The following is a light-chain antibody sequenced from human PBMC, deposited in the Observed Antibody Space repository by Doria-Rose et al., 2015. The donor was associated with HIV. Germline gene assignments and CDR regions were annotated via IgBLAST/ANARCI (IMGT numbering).Light chain of an antibody. Sequence: QPPSASGTPGQRVTISCSGSSSNIGSNFVYWYQHLPGTAPKLLIYGNDHRPSGVPDRFSGSKSGTSASLAISGLRSEDEADYYCASWDDSLSGHVVFGGGTKLTV. CDR3: ASWDDSLSGHVV. CDR1: SSNIGSNF. CDR2: GND. V-gene: IGLV1-47*01. J-gene: IGLJ2*01.